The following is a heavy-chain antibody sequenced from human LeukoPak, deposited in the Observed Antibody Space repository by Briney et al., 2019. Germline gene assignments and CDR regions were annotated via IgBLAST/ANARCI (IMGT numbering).Heavy chain of an antibody. J-gene: IGHJ6*03. CDR1: GGSIGSYY. CDR2: IYYSGST. V-gene: IGHV4-59*01. Sequence: SETLSLTCNVSGGSIGSYYWSWIRQPPGKGLEWIGYIYYSGSTDYNPSLKSRVTISVDTSKTQFSLKLTSVTAADTAVYYCAREGGDYYYYYMDVWGKGTPVTVSS. CDR3: AREGGDYYYYYMDV.